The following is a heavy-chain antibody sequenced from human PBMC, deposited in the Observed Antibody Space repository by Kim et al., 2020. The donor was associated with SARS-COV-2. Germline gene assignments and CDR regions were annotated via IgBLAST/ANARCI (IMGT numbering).Heavy chain of an antibody. CDR2: ISGSGGST. CDR1: GFTFSSYA. J-gene: IGHJ3*02. V-gene: IGHV3-23*01. CDR3: AKVSQRLWFGEFLEDASDI. Sequence: GGSLRLSCAASGFTFSSYAMSWVRQAPRKGLEWVSAISGSGGSTHYADSVKGRFTISRDNSKNTLYLQMNSLRAEDTAVYYCAKVSQRLWFGEFLEDASDIWGQGTMVTVSS. D-gene: IGHD3-10*01.